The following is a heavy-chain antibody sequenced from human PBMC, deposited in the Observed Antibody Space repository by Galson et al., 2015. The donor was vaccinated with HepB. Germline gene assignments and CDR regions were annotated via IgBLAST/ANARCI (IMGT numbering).Heavy chain of an antibody. Sequence: QSGAEVKKPGESLKISCKGSGYSLTSYWISWVRQMPGKGLEWMGIIYPGDSDTRYSPSFQGQVTISADKSISTAYLQWSSLKASDTAMYYCATELYDYVWGSFSELWGQGTLVTVSS. D-gene: IGHD3-16*01. V-gene: IGHV5-51*01. CDR3: ATELYDYVWGSFSEL. CDR1: GYSLTSYW. CDR2: IYPGDSDT. J-gene: IGHJ4*02.